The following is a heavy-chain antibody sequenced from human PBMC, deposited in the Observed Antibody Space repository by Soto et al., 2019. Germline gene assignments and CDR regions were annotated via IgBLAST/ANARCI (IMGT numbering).Heavy chain of an antibody. J-gene: IGHJ6*02. Sequence: EVQLVESGGGLVKPGGSLRLSCAASGFTFSNAWMNWVRQAPGKGLEWVGRIKSKTDGATTDYAAPVKGRFTIARDDSKNTLYLQMNSLKTEDTAVYYCTTNYDILTGYYMGYYGMAVWGQGTTVAVSS. D-gene: IGHD3-9*01. CDR2: IKSKTDGATT. CDR3: TTNYDILTGYYMGYYGMAV. V-gene: IGHV3-15*07. CDR1: GFTFSNAW.